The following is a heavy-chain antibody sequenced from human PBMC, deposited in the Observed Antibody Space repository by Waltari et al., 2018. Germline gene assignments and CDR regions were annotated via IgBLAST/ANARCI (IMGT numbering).Heavy chain of an antibody. V-gene: IGHV4-39*01. CDR3: ARHSAVVIAIGAFDI. J-gene: IGHJ3*02. Sequence: QLQLQESGPGLVKPSETLSLTCTVSGGSISSSSYYWGWTRQPPGKGLEWIGSIYYSGSTYYNPSFKSRVTISVDTSKNQFSLKLSSVTAADTAVYYCARHSAVVIAIGAFDIWGQGTMVTVSS. CDR2: IYYSGST. D-gene: IGHD2-21*01. CDR1: GGSISSSSYY.